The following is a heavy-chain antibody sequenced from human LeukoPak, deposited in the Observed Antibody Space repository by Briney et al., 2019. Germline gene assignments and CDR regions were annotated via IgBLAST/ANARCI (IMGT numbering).Heavy chain of an antibody. CDR2: INHSGST. J-gene: IGHJ5*02. CDR3: ARGKVNYDGSGSYRPTNWFDP. Sequence: SETLSLTCAVYGGSFSGYYWSWIRQPPGKGLEWIGEINHSGSTNYNPSLKSRVTISVDTSKNQFSLKLSSVTAADTAVYYCARGKVNYDGSGSYRPTNWFDPWGQGTLVTVSS. D-gene: IGHD3-10*01. CDR1: GGSFSGYY. V-gene: IGHV4-34*01.